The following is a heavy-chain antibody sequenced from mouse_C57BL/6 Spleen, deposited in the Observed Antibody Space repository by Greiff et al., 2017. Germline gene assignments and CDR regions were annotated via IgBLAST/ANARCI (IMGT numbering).Heavy chain of an antibody. Sequence: QVQLQQPGAELVKPGASVKVSCKASGYTFTSYWMHWVKQRPGQGLEWIGRIHPSDSDTNYNQKFKGKATLTVDKSSSPAYMQLSSLTSEDSAVYYCARSNSNYAMDYWGQGTSVTVSS. CDR2: IHPSDSDT. D-gene: IGHD2-5*01. CDR3: ARSNSNYAMDY. CDR1: GYTFTSYW. V-gene: IGHV1-74*01. J-gene: IGHJ4*01.